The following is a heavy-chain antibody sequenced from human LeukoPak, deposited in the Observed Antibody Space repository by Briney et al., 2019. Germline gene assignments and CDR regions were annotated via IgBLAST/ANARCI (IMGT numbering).Heavy chain of an antibody. D-gene: IGHD6-13*01. CDR3: AREVAAAGSPFDY. Sequence: GGSLRLSCAASGFTFSSYETNWVRQAPGKGLEWVSYISSSGSTIYYADSVKGRFTTSRDNAKNSLYLQMNSLRAEDTAVYYCAREVAAAGSPFDYWGQGTLVTVSS. J-gene: IGHJ4*02. CDR2: ISSSGSTI. V-gene: IGHV3-48*03. CDR1: GFTFSSYE.